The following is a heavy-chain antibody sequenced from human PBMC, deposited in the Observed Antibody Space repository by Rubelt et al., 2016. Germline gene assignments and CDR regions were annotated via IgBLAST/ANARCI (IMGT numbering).Heavy chain of an antibody. Sequence: EVQLVESGGGLVQPGGSLRLSCAASGFTVSSNYMSWVRQAPGKGLEWVSVIYSGGSTYYADSVKGRFTISRDNSKNTLYLQMNSLGAEDTAVYYCARDPVQIDAFDIWGQGTMVTVSS. CDR3: ARDPVQIDAFDI. CDR2: IYSGGST. CDR1: GFTVSSNY. V-gene: IGHV3-66*01. J-gene: IGHJ3*02.